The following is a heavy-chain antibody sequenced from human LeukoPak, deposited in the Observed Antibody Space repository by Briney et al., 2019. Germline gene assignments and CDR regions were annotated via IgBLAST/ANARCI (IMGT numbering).Heavy chain of an antibody. J-gene: IGHJ4*02. V-gene: IGHV1-69*13. D-gene: IGHD6-13*01. CDR1: GGTFSIYA. Sequence: SVTVSCKASGGTFSIYAISWVRQAPGQGLEWMGGIIPIFGTANYAQKFQGRVTITADESTSTAYMELSSLRSEDTAVYYCARTRWYGPSYSFDYWGQGTLVTVSS. CDR3: ARTRWYGPSYSFDY. CDR2: IIPIFGTA.